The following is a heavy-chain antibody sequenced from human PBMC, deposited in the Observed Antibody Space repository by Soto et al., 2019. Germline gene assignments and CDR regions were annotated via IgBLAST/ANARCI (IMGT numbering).Heavy chain of an antibody. CDR3: ARSSSPSGYSSGWYSPSGY. Sequence: PSETLSLTCTVSGGSISIYYWSWIRQPPGKGLEWIGYIYYSGSTNYNPSLKSRVTISVDTSKNQFSLKLSSVTAADTAVYYCARSSSPSGYSSGWYSPSGYWGQGTLVTVSS. CDR2: IYYSGST. CDR1: GGSISIYY. D-gene: IGHD6-19*01. V-gene: IGHV4-59*01. J-gene: IGHJ4*02.